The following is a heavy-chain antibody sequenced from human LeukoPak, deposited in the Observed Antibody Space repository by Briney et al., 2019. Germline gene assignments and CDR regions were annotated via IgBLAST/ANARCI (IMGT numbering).Heavy chain of an antibody. CDR1: GFNFSSYA. V-gene: IGHV3-30-3*01. Sequence: GGSLRLSCAASGFNFSSYAMHWVRQAPGKGLEWVAVMSYDGSNKYYADSVKGRFTISRDNSKNTLYLQMNSLRTEDTAVYYCAKDPRSYCGGDCYATIISFDSWGQGTLVTVSS. CDR2: MSYDGSNK. J-gene: IGHJ4*02. D-gene: IGHD2-21*02. CDR3: AKDPRSYCGGDCYATIISFDS.